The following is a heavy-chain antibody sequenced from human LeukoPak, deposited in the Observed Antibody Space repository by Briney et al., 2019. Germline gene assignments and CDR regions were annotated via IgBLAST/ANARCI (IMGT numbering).Heavy chain of an antibody. J-gene: IGHJ4*02. D-gene: IGHD3-22*01. CDR2: ISTSGSPI. V-gene: IGHV3-48*03. CDR1: GFTFSSYE. CDR3: ARRGFYDTSGYLFDY. Sequence: GGSLRLSCAASGFTFSSYEMNWVRQASGKGLEWVSYISTSGSPIDYGNSVKGRFTISRDNAKNSLYLQMNSLRAEDTALYYCARRGFYDTSGYLFDYWGQGTLVTVSS.